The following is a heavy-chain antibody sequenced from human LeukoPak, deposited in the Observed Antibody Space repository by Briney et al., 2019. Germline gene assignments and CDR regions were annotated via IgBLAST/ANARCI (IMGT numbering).Heavy chain of an antibody. CDR3: ATARQYSNSWYSDY. CDR1: GFTFRSYG. V-gene: IGHV3-30*03. J-gene: IGHJ4*02. D-gene: IGHD6-13*01. Sequence: GRSLRFSCAASGFTFRSYGMHRVRQAPGKGLEWVAVISYDGSNKYYADSVKGRFTISRDNSKNTLYLQMNSLRAEDTAVYYCATARQYSNSWYSDYWGQGTLVTVSS. CDR2: ISYDGSNK.